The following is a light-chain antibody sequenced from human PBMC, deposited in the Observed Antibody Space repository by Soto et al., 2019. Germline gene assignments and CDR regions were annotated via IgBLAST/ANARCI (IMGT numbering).Light chain of an antibody. CDR2: DVS. CDR1: SSDVGGYNY. V-gene: IGLV2-14*03. J-gene: IGLJ1*01. CDR3: SSYTTSNTRQIV. Sequence: QSVLTQPASVSGSPGQSITNSCTGTSSDVGGYNYVSWYQHHPGKAPKLLIYDVSNRPSGISNRFSGSKSDNTASLTISGLQPEDEADYYCSSYTTSNTRQIVFGXGTMVTVL.